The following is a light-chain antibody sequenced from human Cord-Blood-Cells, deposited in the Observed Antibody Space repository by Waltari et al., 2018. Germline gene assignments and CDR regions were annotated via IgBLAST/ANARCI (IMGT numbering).Light chain of an antibody. CDR1: QGISSY. CDR2: AAS. V-gene: IGKV1-9*01. J-gene: IGKJ2*01. Sequence: IQLTQSPSSLSASVGDRVTITCRASQGISSYLAWYQQKPGKAPKLLIYAASTLQSGVPSRFGGSGSGTDFTLTISSLQPEDFATYYCQQLNSYPYTFGQGTKLEIK. CDR3: QQLNSYPYT.